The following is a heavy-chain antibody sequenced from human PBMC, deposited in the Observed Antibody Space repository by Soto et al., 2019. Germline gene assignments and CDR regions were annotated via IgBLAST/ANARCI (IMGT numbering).Heavy chain of an antibody. Sequence: EVPLLESGGGLVQPGGSLRLSCAASGFTFSSYAMSWVRQAPGKGLEWVSAISGSGGSTYYADSVKGRFTISRDNSKNTLYLQMNSLRAEDTAVYYCAKDRRIAVAGTPWFDPWGQGTLVTVSS. V-gene: IGHV3-23*01. D-gene: IGHD6-19*01. J-gene: IGHJ5*02. CDR3: AKDRRIAVAGTPWFDP. CDR1: GFTFSSYA. CDR2: ISGSGGST.